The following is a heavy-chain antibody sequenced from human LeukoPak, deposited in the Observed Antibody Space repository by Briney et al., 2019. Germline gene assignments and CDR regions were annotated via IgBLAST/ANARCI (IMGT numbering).Heavy chain of an antibody. CDR2: IRSKAYGGTT. D-gene: IGHD2-2*01. CDR3: TRAPIYCSSTSCYSYYFDY. J-gene: IGHJ4*02. CDR1: GFTFGGYA. V-gene: IGHV3-49*04. Sequence: GRSLRLSCTASGFTFGGYAMSWVRQAPGKGLEWVGFIRSKAYGGTTEYAASVKGRFSISRDDSTSIAYLQMNSLKTEDTAVYYCTRAPIYCSSTSCYSYYFDYWGQGTLVTVSS.